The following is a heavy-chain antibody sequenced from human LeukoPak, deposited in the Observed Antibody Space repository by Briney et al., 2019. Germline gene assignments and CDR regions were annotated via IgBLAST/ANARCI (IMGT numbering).Heavy chain of an antibody. D-gene: IGHD2-2*01. CDR2: INPNSGGT. Sequence: GSVKVSCKASGYIFTGYYMHWVRQAPGQGLGWMGWINPNSGGTNYAQKFQGRVTMTRDTSISTAYMELSRLRSDDTAVYYCARDLGIVVYWGQGTLVTVSS. J-gene: IGHJ4*02. V-gene: IGHV1-2*02. CDR1: GYIFTGYY. CDR3: ARDLGIVVY.